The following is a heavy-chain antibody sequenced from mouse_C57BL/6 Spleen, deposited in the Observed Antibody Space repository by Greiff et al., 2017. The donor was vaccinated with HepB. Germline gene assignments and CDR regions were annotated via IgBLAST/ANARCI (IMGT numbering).Heavy chain of an antibody. D-gene: IGHD2-3*01. CDR3: AGRYDGYYGYFDV. J-gene: IGHJ1*03. CDR2: INPNNGGT. Sequence: EVQLQQSGPELVKPGASVKIPCKASGYTFTDYNMDWVKQSNGKSLEWIGDINPNNGGTSYNQKFKGKATLTVDKSSSTAYKELRSLTSEDTAVYYCAGRYDGYYGYFDVWGTGTTVTVSA. V-gene: IGHV1-18*01. CDR1: GYTFTDYN.